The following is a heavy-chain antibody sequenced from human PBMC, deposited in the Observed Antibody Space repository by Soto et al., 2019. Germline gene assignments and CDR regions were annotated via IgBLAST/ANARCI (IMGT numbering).Heavy chain of an antibody. Sequence: SETLSLTCTVSGGSISSYYWSWIRQPPGKGLEWVGYIYYSGSTNYNPSLKSRVTISVDTSKNQFSLKLSSVTAADTAVYYCARFNWYFDLWGRGTLVTVSS. J-gene: IGHJ2*01. CDR2: IYYSGST. CDR3: ARFNWYFDL. CDR1: GGSISSYY. V-gene: IGHV4-59*08.